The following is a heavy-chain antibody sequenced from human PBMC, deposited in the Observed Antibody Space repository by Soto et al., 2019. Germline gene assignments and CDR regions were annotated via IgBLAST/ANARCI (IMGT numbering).Heavy chain of an antibody. D-gene: IGHD2-2*01. CDR1: GGSVSSGSYY. V-gene: IGHV4-61*01. CDR2: IYYSGST. Sequence: ETLSLTCTVSGGSVSSGSYYWSWIRQPPGKGLEWIGYIYYSGSTNYNPSLKSRVTISVDTSKNQFSLKLSSVTAADTAVYYCARAAAQLLQDRFWFDPWGQGTLVTVSS. J-gene: IGHJ5*02. CDR3: ARAAAQLLQDRFWFDP.